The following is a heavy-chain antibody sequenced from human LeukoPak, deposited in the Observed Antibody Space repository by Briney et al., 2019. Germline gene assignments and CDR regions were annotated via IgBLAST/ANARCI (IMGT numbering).Heavy chain of an antibody. CDR2: IYHSGST. V-gene: IGHV4-38-2*02. Sequence: SETLSLTCAVSGYSISSGYYGGWIRQPPGKGLEWIGSIYHSGSTYYNPSLKSRVTISVDTSKNQFSLKLSSVTAADTAVYYCARDGSSGWYADYWGQGTLVTVSS. CDR1: GYSISSGYY. J-gene: IGHJ4*02. CDR3: ARDGSSGWYADY. D-gene: IGHD6-19*01.